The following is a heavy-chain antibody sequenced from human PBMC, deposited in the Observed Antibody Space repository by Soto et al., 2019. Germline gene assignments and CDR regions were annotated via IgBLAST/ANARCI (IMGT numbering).Heavy chain of an antibody. CDR1: GGTFSSYA. CDR2: IIPIFGTA. V-gene: IGHV1-69*06. Sequence: SVKVSCKASGGTFSSYAISWVRQAPGQGLEWMGGIIPIFGTANYAQKFQGRVTITADKSTSTAYMGLSSLRSEDTAVYYCARDRNGYSYGRPFDYWGQGTLVTVSS. D-gene: IGHD5-18*01. CDR3: ARDRNGYSYGRPFDY. J-gene: IGHJ4*02.